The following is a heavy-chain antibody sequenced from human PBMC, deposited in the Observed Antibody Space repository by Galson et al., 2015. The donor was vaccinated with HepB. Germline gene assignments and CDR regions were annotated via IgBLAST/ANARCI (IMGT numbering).Heavy chain of an antibody. Sequence: SLRLSCAVSGFTFSGAWMSWVRQAPGKGLEWVATIKQDGSDKYYVDSVKGRFTISRDNAKNSLFLQMISLRAEDTAVYYCARSRIIFSHYGILTGYPYYFDYWGQGTLVTGSA. CDR3: ARSRIIFSHYGILTGYPYYFDY. CDR1: GFTFSGAW. V-gene: IGHV3-7*03. CDR2: IKQDGSDK. D-gene: IGHD3-9*01. J-gene: IGHJ4*02.